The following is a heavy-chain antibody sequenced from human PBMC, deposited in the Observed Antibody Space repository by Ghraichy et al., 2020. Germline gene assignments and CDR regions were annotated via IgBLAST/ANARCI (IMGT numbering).Heavy chain of an antibody. CDR1: GFTFSSYG. J-gene: IGHJ4*02. CDR3: IGVLLWFGDFL. CDR2: ISYDGSNK. D-gene: IGHD3-10*01. Sequence: GGSLRLSCAASGFTFSSYGMHWVRQAPGKGLEWVAVISYDGSNKYYADSVKGRFTISRDNSKNTLYLQMNSLRAEDTAVYYCIGVLLWFGDFLWGQGTLVTVSS. V-gene: IGHV3-30*03.